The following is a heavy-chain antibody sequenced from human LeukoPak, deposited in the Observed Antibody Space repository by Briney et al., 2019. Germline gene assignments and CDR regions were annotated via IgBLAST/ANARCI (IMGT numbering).Heavy chain of an antibody. D-gene: IGHD3-22*01. V-gene: IGHV4-38-2*02. J-gene: IGHJ3*02. Sequence: SETLSLTCTVSGYSISSGYFWGWIRQPPGKGLEWIGSFYHSGITYYNPSLKSRVTISVEMSKNQFSLKLSSVTAADTAVYYCGRPLSYYSDSSGDNAFDIWGQGTMVTVSS. CDR3: GRPLSYYSDSSGDNAFDI. CDR1: GYSISSGYF. CDR2: FYHSGIT.